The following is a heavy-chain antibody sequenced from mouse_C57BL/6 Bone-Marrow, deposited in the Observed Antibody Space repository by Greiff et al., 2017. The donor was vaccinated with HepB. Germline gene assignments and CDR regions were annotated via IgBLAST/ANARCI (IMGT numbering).Heavy chain of an antibody. Sequence: QVQLQQSGAELARPGASVKLSCKASGYTFTSYGISWVKQRTGQGLEWIGEIYPRSGNTYYNEKFKGKATLTADKSSSTAYMELRSLTSEDSAVYICARGMITRKVWFAYWGQGTLVTVSA. CDR1: GYTFTSYG. CDR2: IYPRSGNT. V-gene: IGHV1-81*01. D-gene: IGHD2-4*01. CDR3: ARGMITRKVWFAY. J-gene: IGHJ3*01.